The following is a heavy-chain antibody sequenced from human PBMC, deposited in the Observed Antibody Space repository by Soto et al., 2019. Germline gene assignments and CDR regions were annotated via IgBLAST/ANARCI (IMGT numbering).Heavy chain of an antibody. CDR3: AREPYYDFWSGYYPDY. Sequence: AGSLRLSCAASGFTFSSYWMSWVRQAPGKGLEWVANIKQDGSEKYYVDSVKGRFTISRDNAKNSLYLQMNSLRAEDTAVYYCAREPYYDFWSGYYPDYWGQGTLVTVSS. J-gene: IGHJ4*02. CDR1: GFTFSSYW. D-gene: IGHD3-3*01. CDR2: IKQDGSEK. V-gene: IGHV3-7*01.